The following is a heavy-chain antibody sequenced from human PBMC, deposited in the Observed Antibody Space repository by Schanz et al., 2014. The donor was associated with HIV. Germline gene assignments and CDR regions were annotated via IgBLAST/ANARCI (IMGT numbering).Heavy chain of an antibody. Sequence: EVQLVESGGGLIQRGGSLRLSCAASGFAVSSNFLNWVRQTPGKGLEWVSVISGSGGSTYYADSVKGRFTISRDNSKNTLYLQMNRLRAEDTAVYYCAKCPTMVRGTGMDVWGQGTTVTVSS. CDR2: ISGSGGST. D-gene: IGHD3-10*01. V-gene: IGHV3-23*04. J-gene: IGHJ6*02. CDR3: AKCPTMVRGTGMDV. CDR1: GFAVSSNF.